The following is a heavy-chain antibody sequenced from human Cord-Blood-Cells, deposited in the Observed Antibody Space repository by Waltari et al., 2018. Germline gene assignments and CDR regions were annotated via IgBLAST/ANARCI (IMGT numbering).Heavy chain of an antibody. Sequence: EVQLVESGGGLILPGGCLRLSCAASGFTVSRNYMSWVRKAPGKGLAWLSVIYCGGSTYYADSVKGRFTISRDNSKNTLYLQMNSLRAEDTAVYYCARDRDSGSYGLNWGQGTMVTVSS. CDR3: ARDRDSGSYGLN. CDR2: IYCGGST. J-gene: IGHJ3*01. D-gene: IGHD1-26*01. CDR1: GFTVSRNY. V-gene: IGHV3-53*01.